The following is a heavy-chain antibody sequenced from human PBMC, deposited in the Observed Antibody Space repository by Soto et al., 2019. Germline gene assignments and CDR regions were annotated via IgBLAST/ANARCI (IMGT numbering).Heavy chain of an antibody. V-gene: IGHV1-46*01. D-gene: IGHD3-10*01. J-gene: IGHJ4*02. CDR1: GYTFTSYY. CDR3: ARDLQNFVRGVILFALIGSAPGY. Sequence: ASVKVSCKASGYTFTSYYMHWVRQAPGQGLEWMGIINPSGGSTSYAQKFQGRVTMTRDTSTSTVYMELSSLRSEDTVVDYCARDLQNFVRGVILFALIGSAPGYWGQGTLVTASS. CDR2: INPSGGST.